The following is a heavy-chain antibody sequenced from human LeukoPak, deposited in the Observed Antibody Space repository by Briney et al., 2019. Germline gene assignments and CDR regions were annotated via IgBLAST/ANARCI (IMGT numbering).Heavy chain of an antibody. Sequence: PGGSLRVSCAASGCTFSSYWMHWVRQAPGKGLVWVSRINSDGSGTSYADSVKGRFTISRDNAKNTLYLQMNSLRAEDTAVYYCARDNYYDSSGYYYGLDYWGQGTLVTVSS. D-gene: IGHD3-22*01. CDR3: ARDNYYDSSGYYYGLDY. CDR2: INSDGSGT. J-gene: IGHJ4*02. V-gene: IGHV3-74*01. CDR1: GCTFSSYW.